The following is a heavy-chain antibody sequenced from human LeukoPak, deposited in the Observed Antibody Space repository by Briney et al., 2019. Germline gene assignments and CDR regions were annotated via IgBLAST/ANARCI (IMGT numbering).Heavy chain of an antibody. CDR1: GFTFSSYG. Sequence: GGSLRLSCAASGFTFSSYGMHWVRQAPGKGLEWVAFIRYDGSNKYYADSVKGRFTISRDNSKNTLYLQMNSLRAEDTAVYYCAKSRPRYGDYMGDYWGQGTLVTVSS. CDR2: IRYDGSNK. J-gene: IGHJ4*02. D-gene: IGHD4-17*01. CDR3: AKSRPRYGDYMGDY. V-gene: IGHV3-30*02.